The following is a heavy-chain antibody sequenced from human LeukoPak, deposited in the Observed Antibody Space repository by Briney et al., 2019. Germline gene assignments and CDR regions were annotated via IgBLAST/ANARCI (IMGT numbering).Heavy chain of an antibody. CDR1: GFTFSSYA. Sequence: QSGGSLRLSCAASGFTFSSYAMRWVRQAPGKGLEWVSAISGSGGNTFSADSVKDRFTISRDNSKNTLYLQMNSLRAEDTAVYYCAKEQNIVVVPAAAFDPWGQGALVTVSS. CDR2: ISGSGGNT. D-gene: IGHD2-2*01. CDR3: AKEQNIVVVPAAAFDP. J-gene: IGHJ5*02. V-gene: IGHV3-23*01.